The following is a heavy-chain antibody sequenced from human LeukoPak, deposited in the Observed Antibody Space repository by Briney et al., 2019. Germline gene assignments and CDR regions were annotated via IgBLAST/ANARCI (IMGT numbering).Heavy chain of an antibody. J-gene: IGHJ4*02. Sequence: GGSLRLSCAASGFTFDDYAMHWLRQAPGKGLEWVSGISWNSCSIDYADSVKGRFTISRDNTKNSLYLQMNSLRAEDTAVYYCARVHAAYPFDYWGQGTLVTVSS. D-gene: IGHD2-15*01. CDR1: GFTFDDYA. CDR2: ISWNSCSI. CDR3: ARVHAAYPFDY. V-gene: IGHV3-9*01.